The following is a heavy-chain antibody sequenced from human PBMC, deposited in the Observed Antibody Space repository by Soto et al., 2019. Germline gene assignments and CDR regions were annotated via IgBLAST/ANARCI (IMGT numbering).Heavy chain of an antibody. D-gene: IGHD1-7*01. Sequence: GESLKISCNASRNTFTTSWIGWVHQMPGKGLEWMGIIYPHDSDTRYFPSVQGQVTISADKSISTAYLEWSSLKASDSAMYYCTSEALEFTWNYAGHYWGQGTLVTVS. CDR3: TSEALEFTWNYAGHY. V-gene: IGHV5-51*07. CDR2: IYPHDSDT. CDR1: RNTFTTSW. J-gene: IGHJ4*02.